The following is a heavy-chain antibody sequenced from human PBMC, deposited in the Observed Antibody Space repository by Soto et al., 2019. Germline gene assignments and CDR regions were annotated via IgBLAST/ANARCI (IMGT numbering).Heavy chain of an antibody. V-gene: IGHV1-2*02. J-gene: IGHJ4*02. D-gene: IGHD2-21*02. Sequence: QVQLVQSGAEVKKPGASVKVSCKASGYTFTGYHMHWVRQAPGQGLEWMGWINPNSGVTIYAQKFQGRVIMTRETPITTAYMELSRLTSDYTAVYYCARRLGLLVTPIPGYWGQGTLVTVSS. CDR3: ARRLGLLVTPIPGY. CDR1: GYTFTGYH. CDR2: INPNSGVT.